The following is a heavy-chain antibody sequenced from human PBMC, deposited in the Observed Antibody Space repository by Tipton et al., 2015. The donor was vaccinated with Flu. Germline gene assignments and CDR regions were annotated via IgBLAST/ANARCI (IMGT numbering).Heavy chain of an antibody. D-gene: IGHD6-25*01. CDR2: INPIGGST. V-gene: IGHV1-46*01. CDR3: ARDQRGGPTFDY. Sequence: QVQLVQSGAEVKKPGASVKVSCKASGYTFTSYYMHWVRQAPGQGLEWMGIINPIGGSTSYAQKFQGRVTMTRDTSTSTVYMELSSLRAEDTAVYYCARDQRGGPTFDYWGQGTLVTVSS. CDR1: GYTFTSYY. J-gene: IGHJ4*02.